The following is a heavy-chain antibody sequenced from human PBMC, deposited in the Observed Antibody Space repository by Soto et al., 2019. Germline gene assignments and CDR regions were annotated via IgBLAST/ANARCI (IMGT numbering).Heavy chain of an antibody. V-gene: IGHV3-7*01. CDR3: ARITYSDDY. Sequence: GGSLRLSCAASGFTFSSYWMSWVRQAPGKGLEWVANIKPDGSEKFYVDSVKGRFTVSRDNAKNSVYLQMNSLRAEDTAVYYCARITYSDDYWGQGTLVTVSS. J-gene: IGHJ4*02. D-gene: IGHD2-21*01. CDR1: GFTFSSYW. CDR2: IKPDGSEK.